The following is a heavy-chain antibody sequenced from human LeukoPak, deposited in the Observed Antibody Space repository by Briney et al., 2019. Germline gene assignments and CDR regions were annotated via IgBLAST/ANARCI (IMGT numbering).Heavy chain of an antibody. Sequence: PSETLSLTCTVSGGSISSYYSSWIRQPPGKGLEWIGYIYYSGSTNYNPSLKSRVTISLDTSKNQFSLKLSSVTAADTAVYYCAIQGYNSYFDYWGQGTLVTVSS. J-gene: IGHJ4*02. D-gene: IGHD5-24*01. V-gene: IGHV4-59*01. CDR1: GGSISSYY. CDR2: IYYSGST. CDR3: AIQGYNSYFDY.